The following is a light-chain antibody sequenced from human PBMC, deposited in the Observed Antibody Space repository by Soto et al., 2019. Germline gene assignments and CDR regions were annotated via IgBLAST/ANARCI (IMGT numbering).Light chain of an antibody. CDR1: SSDVGSYSL. CDR2: EGT. CDR3: CSYAGSRV. V-gene: IGLV2-23*01. Sequence: QSALTQPASVSGSAGQSVTISCTGTSSDVGSYSLVSWYQQYPGKAPKLIIYEGTKRPSGVSNRFSGSKSGNTASLTISGLHAEDEADYYCCSYAGSRVFGAGTKLTVL. J-gene: IGLJ1*01.